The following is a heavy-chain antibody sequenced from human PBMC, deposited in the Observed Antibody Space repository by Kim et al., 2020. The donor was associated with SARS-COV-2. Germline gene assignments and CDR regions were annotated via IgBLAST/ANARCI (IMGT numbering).Heavy chain of an antibody. V-gene: IGHV3-23*01. J-gene: IGHJ4*02. CDR2: ITGNGAAT. D-gene: IGHD6-13*01. CDR1: GFTFSTYA. CDR3: AKTGQLDY. Sequence: GGSLRLSCAASGFTFSTYAMSWVRQAPRRGLEWVSTITGNGAATYYADSVRGRFTISRDNSKNTLSLQMNSLRAEATALYYCAKTGQLDYWGQGTLVTVS.